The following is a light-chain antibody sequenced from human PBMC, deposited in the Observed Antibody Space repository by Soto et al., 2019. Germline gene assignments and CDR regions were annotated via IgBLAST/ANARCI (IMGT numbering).Light chain of an antibody. V-gene: IGLV2-14*01. CDR1: SSGVGGYNF. CDR2: DVY. CDR3: DSYTSSTLYV. Sequence: SLLSQPSALSWSPGQASTISSTGNSSGVGGYNFVSWYQQHPGKAPKVMIYDVYNRPSGVSNRFSGSKSGNTASLTISGLQAEDEADYYCDSYTSSTLYVFGSGTKVTVL. J-gene: IGLJ1*01.